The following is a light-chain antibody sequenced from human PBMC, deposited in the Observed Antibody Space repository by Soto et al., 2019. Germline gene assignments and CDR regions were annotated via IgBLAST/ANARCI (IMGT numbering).Light chain of an antibody. CDR2: AAS. V-gene: IGKV3-20*01. Sequence: EIVLTQSPGTLSLSPGERATLSCRTSQSVSNTYLAWYQQKPGQAPRLLSYAASNRAPGIPDRFSGSGSGTDFTLTVSGLEPEDFAVYCCQQYDSSPPRYNFGPGTKLE. CDR3: QQYDSSPPRYN. CDR1: QSVSNTY. J-gene: IGKJ2*01.